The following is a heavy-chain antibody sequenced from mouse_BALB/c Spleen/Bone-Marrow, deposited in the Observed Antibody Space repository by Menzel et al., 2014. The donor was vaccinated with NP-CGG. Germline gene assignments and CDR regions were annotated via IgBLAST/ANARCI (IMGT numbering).Heavy chain of an antibody. D-gene: IGHD2-4*01. V-gene: IGHV5-6-3*01. J-gene: IGHJ3*01. CDR3: ARGDDYVSWFAY. CDR2: INSNGGYT. Sequence: EVKLMESGGGLVQPGGSLKLSCAASGFTFSNYGMSWVRQTPDKRLELVANINSNGGYTSYTDKVKGRFTISRDNANNTLDLKMSSLKSEDTAMYYCARGDDYVSWFAYWGQGTLVTVSA. CDR1: GFTFSNYG.